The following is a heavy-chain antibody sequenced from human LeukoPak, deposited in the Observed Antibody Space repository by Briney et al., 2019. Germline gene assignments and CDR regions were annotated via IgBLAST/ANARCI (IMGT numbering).Heavy chain of an antibody. V-gene: IGHV3-74*01. CDR1: GFTFSNYW. CDR2: SKKDGTST. J-gene: IGHJ6*02. CDR3: ARENYHGLDV. Sequence: GGSLRLSCAGSGFTFSNYWIHWVRQAPGKGVVWLSRSKKDGTSTSYADCVQGRFNISRDNAKNTVYVQMSSLRAEDTAVYYCARENYHGLDVWGQGTTVTVSS.